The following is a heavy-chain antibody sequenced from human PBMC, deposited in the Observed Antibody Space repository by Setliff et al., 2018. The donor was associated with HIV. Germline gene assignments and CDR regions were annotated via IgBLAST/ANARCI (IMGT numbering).Heavy chain of an antibody. CDR2: INHSGST. CDR3: AKTIGRYFDIFDN. D-gene: IGHD3-9*01. V-gene: IGHV4-34*01. CDR1: GGSLSGYY. Sequence: PSETLSLTCAVYGGSLSGYYWSWIRQPPGKGLEWFGEINHSGSTNYNPSLKSRVTTSVDTPKNQFSLKLNSVTAADTAVYYCAKTIGRYFDIFDNWGQGTLVTVSS. J-gene: IGHJ4*02.